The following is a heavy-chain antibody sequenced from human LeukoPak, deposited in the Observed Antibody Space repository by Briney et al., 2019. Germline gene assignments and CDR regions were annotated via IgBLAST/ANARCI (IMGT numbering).Heavy chain of an antibody. Sequence: GGSLRLSCAASGFTFSSYSMNWVRQAPGKGLEWVSYISSSSSTIYYADSVKGRFTISRDNAKNSLYLQMNSLRAEDTAVYYCARGASATAYGDAFDIWGQGTMVTVSS. CDR2: ISSSSSTI. J-gene: IGHJ3*02. D-gene: IGHD3-16*01. CDR1: GFTFSSYS. V-gene: IGHV3-48*01. CDR3: ARGASATAYGDAFDI.